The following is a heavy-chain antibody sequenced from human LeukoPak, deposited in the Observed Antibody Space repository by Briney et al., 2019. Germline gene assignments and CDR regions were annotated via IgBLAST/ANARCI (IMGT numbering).Heavy chain of an antibody. CDR3: VRVAGYYYYHMDV. V-gene: IGHV1-8*01. CDR2: INPNIGDT. J-gene: IGHJ6*03. CDR1: GYTFTNYD. Sequence: ASVKVSCRTSGYTFTNYDINWVRQAAGQGLEWMGGINPNIGDTGYPQKFRGRVTMTRDTSINTASMELTSLTSDDTAVYYCVRVAGYYYYHMDVWGKGTTVSISS.